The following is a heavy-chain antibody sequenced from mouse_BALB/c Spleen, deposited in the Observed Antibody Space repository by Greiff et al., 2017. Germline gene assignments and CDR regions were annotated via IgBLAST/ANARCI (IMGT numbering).Heavy chain of an antibody. Sequence: EVMLVESGGGLVQPGGSLKLSCAASGFTFSSYGMSWVRQTPDKRLELVATINSNGGSTYYPDSVKGRFTISRDNAKNTLYLQMSSLKSEDTAMYYCARGGYYGPWFAYWGQGTLVTVSA. V-gene: IGHV5-6-3*01. CDR3: ARGGYYGPWFAY. CDR1: GFTFSSYG. CDR2: INSNGGST. D-gene: IGHD1-2*01. J-gene: IGHJ3*01.